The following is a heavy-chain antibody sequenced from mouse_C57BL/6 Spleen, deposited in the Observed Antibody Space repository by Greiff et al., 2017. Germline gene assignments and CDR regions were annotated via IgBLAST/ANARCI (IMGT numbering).Heavy chain of an antibody. J-gene: IGHJ3*01. CDR1: GYTFTSYW. CDR2: IYPSDSET. Sequence: QVQLQQPGAELVRPGSSVKLSCKASGYTFTSYWMDWVKQRPGQGLEWIGNIYPSDSETHYNQKFKDKATLTVYKSSSTAYMQLSILTSEYSSVYYCASVQEGNDYDSFCFAYWGQGTLVTVSA. V-gene: IGHV1-61*01. CDR3: ASVQEGNDYDSFCFAY. D-gene: IGHD2-4*01.